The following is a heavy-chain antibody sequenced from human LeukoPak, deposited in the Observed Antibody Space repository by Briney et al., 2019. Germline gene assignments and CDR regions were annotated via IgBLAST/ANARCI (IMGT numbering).Heavy chain of an antibody. Sequence: SETLSLTCTVSGGSISSYYWSWLRQPPGKGLEWIGYIYYSGSTNYNPSLTSRVTISVDTSKSQFSLKLSSVTAADTAVYYCAREVNGNWFDPWGQGTLVTVSS. V-gene: IGHV4-59*01. D-gene: IGHD2-8*01. CDR2: IYYSGST. J-gene: IGHJ5*02. CDR1: GGSISSYY. CDR3: AREVNGNWFDP.